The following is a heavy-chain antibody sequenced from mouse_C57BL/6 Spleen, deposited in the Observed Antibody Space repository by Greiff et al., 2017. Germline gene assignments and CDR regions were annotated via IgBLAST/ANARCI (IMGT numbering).Heavy chain of an antibody. CDR1: GYTFTSYW. D-gene: IGHD2-13*01. CDR3: ARRGDPLIPCRYAMDD. CDR2: IDPSDSYT. J-gene: IGHJ4*01. Sequence: VQLQQPGAELVMPGASVKLSCKASGYTFTSYWMHWVKQRPGQGLEWIGEIDPSDSYTNYNQKFKGKSTLTVDKSSSTAYMQLSSLTSEDSAVYDCARRGDPLIPCRYAMDDWGQGTSVTVSS. V-gene: IGHV1-69*01.